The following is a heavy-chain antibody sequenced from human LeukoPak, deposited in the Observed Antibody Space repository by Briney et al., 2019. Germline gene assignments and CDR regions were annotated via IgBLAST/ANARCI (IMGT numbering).Heavy chain of an antibody. CDR1: RVSISSSSYY. J-gene: IGHJ4*02. V-gene: IGHV4-39*01. CDR2: HYYCGST. D-gene: IGHD2-2*01. CDR3: ARALQDIVVVPAAAFDN. Sequence: SETLSLTCTFTRVSISSSSYYWGWIRQPPWKELTWLGKHYYCGSTYYNPYLKSRVTISVDTSKTQFSLTLSSVTAADTAVYYCARALQDIVVVPAAAFDNWGQGTLVTVSS.